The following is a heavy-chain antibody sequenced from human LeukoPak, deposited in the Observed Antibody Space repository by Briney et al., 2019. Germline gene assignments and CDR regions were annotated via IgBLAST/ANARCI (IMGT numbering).Heavy chain of an antibody. D-gene: IGHD3-16*02. V-gene: IGHV1-46*01. CDR3: AVTFGGVIAIDY. CDR1: GYTFTSYY. J-gene: IGHJ4*02. CDR2: INPSGGST. Sequence: ASVKVSCKASGYTFTSYYMHWVRQAPGQGLEWMGIINPSGGSTSYAQKFQGRVTMTRDTSTSTVYMELSSLRSEDTAVYYCAVTFGGVIAIDYWGQGTLVTVSS.